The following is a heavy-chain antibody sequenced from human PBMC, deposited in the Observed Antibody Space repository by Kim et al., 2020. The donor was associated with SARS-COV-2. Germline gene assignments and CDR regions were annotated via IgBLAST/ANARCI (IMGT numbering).Heavy chain of an antibody. CDR1: GFTFSSYA. J-gene: IGHJ4*02. D-gene: IGHD3-10*01. Sequence: GGSLRLSCAASGFTFSSYAMHWVRQAPGKGLEWVAVISYDGSNKYYADSVKGRFTISRDNSKNTLYLQMNSLRAEDTAVYYCAREWGVWFGELLYEVRQNPFDYWGQGTLVTVSS. V-gene: IGHV3-30-3*01. CDR3: AREWGVWFGELLYEVRQNPFDY. CDR2: ISYDGSNK.